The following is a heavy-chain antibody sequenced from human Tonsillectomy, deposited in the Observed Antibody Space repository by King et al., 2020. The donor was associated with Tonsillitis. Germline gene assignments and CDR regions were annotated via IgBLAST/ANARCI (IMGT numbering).Heavy chain of an antibody. J-gene: IGHJ6*04. CDR1: GFTFSTYW. V-gene: IGHV3-74*01. CDR2: INSDGSSP. Sequence: VQLVESGGGLVQPGGSLRLSCAASGFTFSTYWMHWVRQAPGKGLVWVSRINSDGSSPSYADSVKGRFTISRDNAKNTLYLQMNSLRVEDTAVYYCARDYCSSTSCFPDVWGKGTTVTVSS. CDR3: ARDYCSSTSCFPDV. D-gene: IGHD2-2*01.